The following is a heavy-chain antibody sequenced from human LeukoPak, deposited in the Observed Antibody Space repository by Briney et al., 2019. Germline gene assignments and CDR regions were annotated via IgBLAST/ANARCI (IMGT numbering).Heavy chain of an antibody. CDR3: ARVGIFGVVIDY. J-gene: IGHJ4*02. V-gene: IGHV3-53*01. CDR2: IYSGGST. CDR1: GFTVSSNY. Sequence: GGSLRLSCAASGFTVSSNYMSRVRQAPGKGPEWVSVIYSGGSTYYADSVKGRFTISRDNSKNTLYLQMNSLRAEDTAVYYCARVGIFGVVIDYWGQGTLVTVSS. D-gene: IGHD3-3*01.